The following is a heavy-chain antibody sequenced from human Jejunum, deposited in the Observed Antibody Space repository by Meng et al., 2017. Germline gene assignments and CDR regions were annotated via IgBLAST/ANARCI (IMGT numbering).Heavy chain of an antibody. D-gene: IGHD3-16*01. CDR3: ATDLYDYVWGSLGY. CDR1: GYSFTDYY. Sequence: QLLLVQSGAEVKKPGASVKVSCKASGYSFTDYYIHWVRQASGQGLEWMGRITPSSGGTVHAQKFQGRVTMTRDTSINTAYLELSSLRSDDTAFYYCATDLYDYVWGSLGYWGQGTLVTVSS. J-gene: IGHJ4*02. CDR2: ITPSSGGT. V-gene: IGHV1-2*06.